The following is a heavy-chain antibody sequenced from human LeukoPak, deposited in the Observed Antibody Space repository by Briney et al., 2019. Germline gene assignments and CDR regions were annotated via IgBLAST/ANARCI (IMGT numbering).Heavy chain of an antibody. Sequence: GGNLRLSCAASGFTFRSYGMHWVRQAPGKGLEYVSAMSSNGASTYYANSVKGRFTISRDNSRNKLYLQMGSLRAEDMAVYYCATYYYDSGGFHFHHWGQGTLVTVSS. V-gene: IGHV3-64*01. CDR1: GFTFRSYG. CDR3: ATYYYDSGGFHFHH. D-gene: IGHD3-22*01. J-gene: IGHJ1*01. CDR2: MSSNGAST.